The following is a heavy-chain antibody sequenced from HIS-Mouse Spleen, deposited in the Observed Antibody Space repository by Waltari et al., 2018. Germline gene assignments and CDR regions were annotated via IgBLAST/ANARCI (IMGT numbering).Heavy chain of an antibody. D-gene: IGHD3-16*01. CDR1: GFTFSSYA. Sequence: QVQLVESGGGVVQPGRSLRLSCAASGFTFSSYAMHWVRQAPGKGREWVAVISYDGSNKYYADSVKGRFTISRDNSKNTLYLQMNSLRAEDTAVYYCAREGGSYFDYWGQGTLVTVSS. CDR3: AREGGSYFDY. V-gene: IGHV3-30*04. CDR2: ISYDGSNK. J-gene: IGHJ4*02.